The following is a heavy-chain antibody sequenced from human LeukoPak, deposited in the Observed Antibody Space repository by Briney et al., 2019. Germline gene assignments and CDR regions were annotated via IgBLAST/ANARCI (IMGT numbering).Heavy chain of an antibody. Sequence: PSETLSLTCTVSGASISNYYWSWIRQTPEKGLEWMGDIHSSGGSSYYPSLKSRLTLSIHTSRNQLSLTLPSVTAADTAVYFCARLRSYHDFWGQGALVTVSS. V-gene: IGHV4-4*09. CDR1: GASISNYY. J-gene: IGHJ4*02. CDR2: IHSSGGS. D-gene: IGHD1-26*01. CDR3: ARLRSYHDF.